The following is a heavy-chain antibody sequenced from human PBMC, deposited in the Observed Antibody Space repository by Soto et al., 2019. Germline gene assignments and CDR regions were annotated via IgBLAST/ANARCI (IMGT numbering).Heavy chain of an antibody. CDR2: ISSDGSNR. D-gene: IGHD3-9*01. CDR1: GFTFSDDA. CDR3: AHLAGLAHTDDF. J-gene: IGHJ4*02. V-gene: IGHV3-30-3*01. Sequence: GGSLRLSCAASGFTFSDDALHWVRQAPGKGLEWVTVISSDGSNRYYADSVKGRFTISRDNSKNTLYLQMNSLRVEDTAIYICAHLAGLAHTDDFWGQGTPGTVSS.